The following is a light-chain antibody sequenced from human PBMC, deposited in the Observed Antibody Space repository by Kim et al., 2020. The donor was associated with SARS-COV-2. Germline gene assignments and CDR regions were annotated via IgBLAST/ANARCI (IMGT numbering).Light chain of an antibody. CDR2: WAS. CDR1: QSVFYSSNNKYY. CDR3: QQYLSTPYT. Sequence: DIVMTQSPDSLAVSLGERATINCKSSQSVFYSSNNKYYLAWFQQKPGQPPKLLIYWASTRESGVPDRFSGSGSGTDFTLSITSLQAEDVAVYYCQQYLSTPYTFGQGTKLEI. J-gene: IGKJ2*01. V-gene: IGKV4-1*01.